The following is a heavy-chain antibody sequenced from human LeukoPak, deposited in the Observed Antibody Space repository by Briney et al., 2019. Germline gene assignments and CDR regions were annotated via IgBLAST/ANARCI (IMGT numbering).Heavy chain of an antibody. V-gene: IGHV3-23*01. Sequence: GGSLRLSCAASGFSFATYAMSWVRRAPGKGLEWVSLISGNGDKTYYADSVKGRFTTSRDNSKSTVYLQMNSLRAEDTAVYYCAKDPGYSFGHGLDCWGQGTLVTVSS. CDR1: GFSFATYA. D-gene: IGHD5-18*01. CDR2: ISGNGDKT. J-gene: IGHJ4*02. CDR3: AKDPGYSFGHGLDC.